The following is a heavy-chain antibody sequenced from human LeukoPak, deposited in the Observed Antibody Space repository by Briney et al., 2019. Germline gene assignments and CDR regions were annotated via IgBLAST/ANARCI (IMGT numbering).Heavy chain of an antibody. Sequence: SVKVSCKASGGTFSSYAISWVRQAPGQGLEWMGGIIPIFGTANYAQKFRGRVTITADKSTRTAYMELSSLRSEDTAVYYCARGVRYSSAWAFDYWGQGTLVTVSS. CDR2: IIPIFGTA. D-gene: IGHD6-19*01. V-gene: IGHV1-69*06. J-gene: IGHJ4*02. CDR3: ARGVRYSSAWAFDY. CDR1: GGTFSSYA.